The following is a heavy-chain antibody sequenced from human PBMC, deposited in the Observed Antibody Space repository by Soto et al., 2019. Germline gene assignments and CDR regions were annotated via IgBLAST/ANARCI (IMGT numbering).Heavy chain of an antibody. J-gene: IGHJ5*02. CDR3: ARAVVPAAILGPRAHGRNWFDP. CDR2: INPNSGGT. CDR1: GYTFTGYY. V-gene: IGHV1-2*02. Sequence: GASVKVSCKASGYTFTGYYMHWVRQAPGQGLEWMGWINPNSGGTNYAQKFQGRVTMTRDTSISTAYMELSRLRSDDTAVYYCARAVVPAAILGPRAHGRNWFDPWGQGTLVTVSS. D-gene: IGHD2-2*01.